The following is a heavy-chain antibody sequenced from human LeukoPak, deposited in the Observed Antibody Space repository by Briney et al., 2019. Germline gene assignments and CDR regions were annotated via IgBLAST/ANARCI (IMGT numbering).Heavy chain of an antibody. Sequence: GGSLRLSCAASGFTFSSYGMHWVRQAPGKGLEWVAFIRYDGSNKYYADSVKGRFTISRDNSKNTLYLQMKSLRAEDTAVYYCARDLRRLNGGFLYYYYYMDVWGKGTTVTISS. V-gene: IGHV3-30*02. CDR3: ARDLRRLNGGFLYYYYYMDV. CDR2: IRYDGSNK. J-gene: IGHJ6*03. D-gene: IGHD6-25*01. CDR1: GFTFSSYG.